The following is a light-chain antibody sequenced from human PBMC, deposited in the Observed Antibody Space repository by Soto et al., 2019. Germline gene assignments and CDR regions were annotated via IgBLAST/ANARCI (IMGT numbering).Light chain of an antibody. CDR2: ANN. CDR1: SSNIGSNT. V-gene: IGLV1-44*01. CDR3: ATWDDSLNGPV. J-gene: IGLJ2*01. Sequence: QSVLTQAPSASGTPGQRVTISCSGSSSNIGSNTVNWYQQLPGTAPKLLIYANNQRPSGVPDRFSGSKSGTSASLAISGLQSEDEADYCCATWDDSLNGPVFGGGTKVTVL.